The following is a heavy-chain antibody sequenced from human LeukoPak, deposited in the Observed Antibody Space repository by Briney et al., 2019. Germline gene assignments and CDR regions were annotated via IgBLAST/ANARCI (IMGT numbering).Heavy chain of an antibody. J-gene: IGHJ4*02. CDR1: GVSVSSGSYY. Sequence: PSETLSLTCTVSGVSVSSGSYYWSWIRQPPGKGLEWIGYIYYSGSTNYNPSLKSRVTISVDTSKNQFSLKLSSLTAADTAVYYCARADSGSYSYYFDYWGQGTLVTVSS. D-gene: IGHD1-26*01. V-gene: IGHV4-61*01. CDR2: IYYSGST. CDR3: ARADSGSYSYYFDY.